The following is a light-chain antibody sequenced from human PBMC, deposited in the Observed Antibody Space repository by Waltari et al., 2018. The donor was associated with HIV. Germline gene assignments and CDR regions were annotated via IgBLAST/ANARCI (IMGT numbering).Light chain of an antibody. V-gene: IGKV2-28*01. Sequence: DIVMTQSPLSLAVTPGEPASISCRSSQSLLKSNGYIYLDWYLQKSGQSQQLLFYLGSNRASWVPDRFSGSGSATDFTLKISRVEPEDVGIYYCMQGLEVPLTFGGGTRVEI. CDR2: LGS. CDR1: QSLLKSNGYIY. CDR3: MQGLEVPLT. J-gene: IGKJ4*01.